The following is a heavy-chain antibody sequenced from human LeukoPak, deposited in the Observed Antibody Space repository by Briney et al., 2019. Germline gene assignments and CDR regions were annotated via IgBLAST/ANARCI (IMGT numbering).Heavy chain of an antibody. CDR1: GSTFSSYS. V-gene: IGHV3-30-3*01. CDR2: ISNDGGSK. Sequence: GGSLRLSCAASGSTFSSYSMHWVRQAPGKGLECVAVISNDGGSKYYADSVKGRFTISRDNSKNTLYLQMNSLRADDTAVFYCARDDENGYNSLDYWGQGTLVTVSS. J-gene: IGHJ4*02. CDR3: ARDDENGYNSLDY. D-gene: IGHD5-24*01.